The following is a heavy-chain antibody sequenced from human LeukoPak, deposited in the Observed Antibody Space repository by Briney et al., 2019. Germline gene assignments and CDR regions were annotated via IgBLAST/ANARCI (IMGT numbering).Heavy chain of an antibody. V-gene: IGHV1-69*05. CDR2: IIPIFGTA. CDR3: ARDLPENTAFNWFDP. J-gene: IGHJ5*02. Sequence: ASVRVSCKASGGTFSSYAISWVRQAPGQGLEWMGRIIPIFGTANYAQKFQGRDTITTDESTSTAYMELSSLRSEDTAVYYCARDLPENTAFNWFDPWGQGTLVTVSS. D-gene: IGHD5-18*01. CDR1: GGTFSSYA.